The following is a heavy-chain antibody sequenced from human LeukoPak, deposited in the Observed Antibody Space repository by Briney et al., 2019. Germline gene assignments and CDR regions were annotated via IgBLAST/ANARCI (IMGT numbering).Heavy chain of an antibody. D-gene: IGHD1-1*01. CDR1: GGSISSYY. CDR3: ACNWNDGESGNAFDI. Sequence: SETLSLTCTVSGGSISSYYWSWIRQPPGKGLEWIGYIYYSGSTNYNPSLKSRVTISVDTSKNQFSLKLSSVTAADTAVYYCACNWNDGESGNAFDIWGQGTMVTVSS. V-gene: IGHV4-59*01. CDR2: IYYSGST. J-gene: IGHJ3*02.